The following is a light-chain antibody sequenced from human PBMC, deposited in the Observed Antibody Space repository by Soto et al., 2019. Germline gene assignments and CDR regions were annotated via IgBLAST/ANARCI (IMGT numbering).Light chain of an antibody. V-gene: IGKV1-5*03. CDR3: QQYDRLPWT. Sequence: DIQMTQSPSTLSGSVGDRVTITCRASQTISSWLAWYQQKPGKAPKLLIYKASTLKSGVPSRFSGSGSGTEFTLTISSLQPDDFATYYCQQYDRLPWTFGQGTTVEIK. CDR2: KAS. CDR1: QTISSW. J-gene: IGKJ1*01.